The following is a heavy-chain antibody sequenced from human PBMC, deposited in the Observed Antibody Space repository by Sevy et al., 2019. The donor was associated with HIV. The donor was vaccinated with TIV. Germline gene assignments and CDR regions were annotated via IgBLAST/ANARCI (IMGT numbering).Heavy chain of an antibody. Sequence: SETLSLTCTVSGGSITSLYWNWIWQPPGKGLEWIANIYYNGHINYNPTLKSRVTFSLDTSKNQFSLGLSSVTAADTAMYYCAGENAWGRGYSWGQGTLVTVSS. J-gene: IGHJ4*02. CDR2: IYYNGHI. CDR1: GGSITSLY. CDR3: AGENAWGRGYS. V-gene: IGHV4-59*08. D-gene: IGHD1-26*01.